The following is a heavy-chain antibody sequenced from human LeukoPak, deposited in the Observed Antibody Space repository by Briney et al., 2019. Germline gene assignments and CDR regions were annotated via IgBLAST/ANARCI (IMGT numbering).Heavy chain of an antibody. CDR3: AKPSRRNSGYDSPLDY. V-gene: IGHV3-23*01. J-gene: IGHJ4*02. Sequence: PGGSLRLSCAASGFTFSTYARRCVRQAPGKGLEWVSAVRGSGTDTYYADSVKGRFTISRDNPKNTLYLQMNSLRAEDTAIYYCAKPSRRNSGYDSPLDYWGQGTLSPSPQ. CDR2: VRGSGTDT. D-gene: IGHD5-12*01. CDR1: GFTFSTYA.